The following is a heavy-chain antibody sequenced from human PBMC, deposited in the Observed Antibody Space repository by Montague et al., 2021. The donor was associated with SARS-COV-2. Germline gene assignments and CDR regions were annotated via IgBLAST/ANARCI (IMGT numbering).Heavy chain of an antibody. V-gene: IGHV4-39*01. CDR3: ARHRAAAGIWYFDL. D-gene: IGHD6-13*01. CDR2: IYYSGST. J-gene: IGHJ2*01. Sequence: IYYSGSTYYHTSLKSRVPISVDTSKSQFSLKLRSVTAAATAVSYCARHRAAAGIWYFDLWDRGTLVTVSS.